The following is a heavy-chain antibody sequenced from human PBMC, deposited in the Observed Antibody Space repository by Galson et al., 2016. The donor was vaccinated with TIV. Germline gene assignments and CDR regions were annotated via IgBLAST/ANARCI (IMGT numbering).Heavy chain of an antibody. CDR3: ARVNWARAVDY. Sequence: SVKVSCKASGYIFINYYIHWVRQAPGQGLEWLGWFNPDSGATQYAQKFQGRVTMTRDTSISTAYMELRRLIPNDTAVYYCARVNWARAVDYWGQGTQVTVSS. D-gene: IGHD7-27*01. CDR1: GYIFINYY. CDR2: FNPDSGAT. J-gene: IGHJ4*02. V-gene: IGHV1-2*02.